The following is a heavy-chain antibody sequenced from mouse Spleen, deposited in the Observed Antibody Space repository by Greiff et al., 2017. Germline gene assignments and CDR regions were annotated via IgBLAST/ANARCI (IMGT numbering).Heavy chain of an antibody. CDR3: ARRTGTGYAMDY. D-gene: IGHD4-1*01. CDR1: GYTFTSYW. J-gene: IGHJ4*01. CDR2: INPSTGYT. V-gene: IGHV1-7*01. Sequence: VQGVESGAELAKPGASVKMSCKASGYTFTSYWMHWVKQRPGQGLEWIGYINPSTGYTEYNQKFKDKATLTADKSSSTAYMQLSSLTSEDSAVYYCARRTGTGYAMDYWGQGTSVTVSS.